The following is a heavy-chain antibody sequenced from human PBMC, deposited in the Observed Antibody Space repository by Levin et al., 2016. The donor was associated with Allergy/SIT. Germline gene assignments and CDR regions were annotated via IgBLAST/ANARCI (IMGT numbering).Heavy chain of an antibody. CDR3: VTDDLIRLRWEPRISTYGD. CDR2: IKNGGTT. Sequence: GGSLRLSCAASGFTFSDAWMAWVRQAPGKGLEWVGRIKNGGTTDYAAPVKGRFTISRDDSRNTLYLQMNSLKTEDSAVYYCVTDDLIRLRWEPRISTYGDWGQGTLVTVSS. V-gene: IGHV3-15*01. J-gene: IGHJ4*02. D-gene: IGHD3-16*01. CDR1: GFTFSDAW.